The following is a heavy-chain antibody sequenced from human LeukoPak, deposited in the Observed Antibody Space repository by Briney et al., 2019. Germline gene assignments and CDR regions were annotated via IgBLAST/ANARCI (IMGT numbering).Heavy chain of an antibody. V-gene: IGHV4-59*01. CDR1: GGSISSYY. Sequence: SESLSLTCTVSGGSISSYYWSWIRQPPGKGLEWIGYIYYGGSTNYNPSLKSRVTISVDTSKNQFSLKLSSVTAADTAVYYCAQTRDYYDSSGYYYRFAFDIWGQGTMVTVSS. J-gene: IGHJ3*02. CDR2: IYYGGST. CDR3: AQTRDYYDSSGYYYRFAFDI. D-gene: IGHD3-22*01.